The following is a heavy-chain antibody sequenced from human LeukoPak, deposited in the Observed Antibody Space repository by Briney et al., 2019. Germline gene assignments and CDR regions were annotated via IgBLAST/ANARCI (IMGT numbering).Heavy chain of an antibody. CDR3: ARSRRDTSGPFDW. Sequence: SGPTLVKPTQTLTLTCTFSGFSLSTTGVGVGWIRQAPRRALEWLALIYWDDNERHSPSLRNRLTIAKDTSKNQVVLTMTNMDPVDTATYYCARSRRDTSGPFDWWGQGTLVTVSS. CDR2: IYWDDNE. V-gene: IGHV2-5*02. D-gene: IGHD3-22*01. CDR1: GFSLSTTGVG. J-gene: IGHJ4*02.